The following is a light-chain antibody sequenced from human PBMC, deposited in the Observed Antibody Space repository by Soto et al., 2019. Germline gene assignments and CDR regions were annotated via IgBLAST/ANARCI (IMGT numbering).Light chain of an antibody. J-gene: IGKJ1*01. CDR1: QSVSSTF. V-gene: IGKV3-20*01. Sequence: EIVLTQSPGNLCLSPGERATLSCRAGQSVSSTFLAWYQQKPGQAPRLLIYATSSRATGIPDRFSGSGSGTEFTLTISSLRSEDFAVYFCQQYYNWPRTFGQGTKVDIK. CDR3: QQYYNWPRT. CDR2: ATS.